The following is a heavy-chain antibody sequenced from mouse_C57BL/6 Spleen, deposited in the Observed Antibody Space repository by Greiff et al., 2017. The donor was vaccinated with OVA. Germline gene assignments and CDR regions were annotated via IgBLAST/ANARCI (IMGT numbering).Heavy chain of an antibody. CDR1: GYSFTGYY. J-gene: IGHJ1*03. Sequence: EVQRVESGPELVKPGASVKISCKASGYSFTGYYMNWVKQSPEKSLEWIGEINPSTGGTTYNQKFKAKATLTVDKSSSTAYMQLKSLTSEDSAVYYCARNYGSSYVGYWYFDVWGTGTTVTVSS. D-gene: IGHD1-1*01. CDR2: INPSTGGT. V-gene: IGHV1-42*01. CDR3: ARNYGSSYVGYWYFDV.